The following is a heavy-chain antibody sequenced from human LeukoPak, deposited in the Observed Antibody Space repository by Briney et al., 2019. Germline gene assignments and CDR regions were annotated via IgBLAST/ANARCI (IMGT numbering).Heavy chain of an antibody. CDR3: ARAHSSSRHFDY. D-gene: IGHD6-13*01. CDR2: IYYSGST. Sequence: PSETLSLTCTVSGGSISSSSYYWGWIRQPPGKGLEWIGSIYYSGSTYYNPSLKSRVTISVDTSKNQFSLKLSSVTAADTAVYYCARAHSSSRHFDYWGQGTLVTVSS. CDR1: GGSISSSSYY. V-gene: IGHV4-39*01. J-gene: IGHJ4*02.